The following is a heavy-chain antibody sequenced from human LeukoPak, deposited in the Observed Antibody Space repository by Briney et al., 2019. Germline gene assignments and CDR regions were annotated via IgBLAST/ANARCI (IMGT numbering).Heavy chain of an antibody. J-gene: IGHJ6*02. Sequence: ASVKVSCKASGYTFTDYYLHWVRQAPGQGLEWMGWINPNSGGTNYAQKFQGRVTMTRDTSISTAYMELSRLRSDDTAVYYCAREVGSLEWLPPIPYYYYYYGMDVWGQGTTVTVSS. V-gene: IGHV1-2*02. D-gene: IGHD3-3*01. CDR3: AREVGSLEWLPPIPYYYYYYGMDV. CDR2: INPNSGGT. CDR1: GYTFTDYY.